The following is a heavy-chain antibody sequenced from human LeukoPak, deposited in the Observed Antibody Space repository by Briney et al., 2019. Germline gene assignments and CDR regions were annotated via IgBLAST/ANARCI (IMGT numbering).Heavy chain of an antibody. Sequence: ASVKVSCKASGYTFTGDYMHGVRQAPGQGREWMGWINPNSGGTNYAQKFQGRVTMTRDTSISTAYMELSRLTPADTAVYYCARAGPFYSGNYLGFWGQGTLVTVSS. V-gene: IGHV1-2*02. J-gene: IGHJ4*02. CDR1: GYTFTGDY. CDR2: INPNSGGT. D-gene: IGHD1-26*01. CDR3: ARAGPFYSGNYLGF.